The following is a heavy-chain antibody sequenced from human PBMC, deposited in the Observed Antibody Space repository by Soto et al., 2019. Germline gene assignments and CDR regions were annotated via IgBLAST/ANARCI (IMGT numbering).Heavy chain of an antibody. Sequence: SVKVSCKASGGTFSSYAISWVRQAPGHGLEWMGGIIPIFGTANYAQKFQGRVTITADESTSTAYMELNSLRDEDTAVYYCARDFGVTSSRYGMDVWGQGTTVTVSS. CDR2: IIPIFGTA. CDR1: GGTFSSYA. V-gene: IGHV1-69*13. D-gene: IGHD3-3*01. J-gene: IGHJ6*02. CDR3: ARDFGVTSSRYGMDV.